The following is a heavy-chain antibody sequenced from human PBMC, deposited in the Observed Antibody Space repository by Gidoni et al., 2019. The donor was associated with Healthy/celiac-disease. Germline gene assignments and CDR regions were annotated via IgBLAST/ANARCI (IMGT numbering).Heavy chain of an antibody. CDR2: IRYDGSNK. CDR1: GFTFSSYG. J-gene: IGHJ6*03. CDR3: AKAYQLFRVGYYYMDV. D-gene: IGHD2-2*01. Sequence: QVQLVESGGGVVQPGGSLRLSCAASGFTFSSYGMHWVRQAPGKGLEWVAFIRYDGSNKYYADSVKGRFTISRDNSKNTLYLQMNSLRAEDTAVYYCAKAYQLFRVGYYYMDVWGKGTTVTVSS. V-gene: IGHV3-30*02.